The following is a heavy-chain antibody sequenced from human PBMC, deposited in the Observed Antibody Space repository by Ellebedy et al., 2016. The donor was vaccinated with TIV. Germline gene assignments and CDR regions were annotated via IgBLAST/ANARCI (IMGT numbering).Heavy chain of an antibody. V-gene: IGHV3-48*04. CDR3: AKDMGMACYFDK. CDR2: ISSSGTIT. J-gene: IGHJ4*02. D-gene: IGHD1-26*01. Sequence: GESLKISCATSGFTFSTYRMNSVRQAPGKGLEWLSYISSSGTITSYADSVKGRFTISRDNTNNSLYLQMTSLRVEDTAVYYCAKDMGMACYFDKWGQGTLVTVSP. CDR1: GFTFSTYR.